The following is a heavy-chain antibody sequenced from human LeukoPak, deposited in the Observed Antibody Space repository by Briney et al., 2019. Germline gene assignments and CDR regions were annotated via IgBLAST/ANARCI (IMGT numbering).Heavy chain of an antibody. CDR1: GFTFSSYG. CDR3: AKDREYYYDSSGYRAEYFQH. V-gene: IGHV3-30*02. D-gene: IGHD3-22*01. Sequence: PGGSLRLSCAAPGFTFSSYGMHWVRQAPGKGLEWVAFIRYDGSNKYYADSVKGRFTISRDNSKNTLYLQMNSLRAEDTAVYYCAKDREYYYDSSGYRAEYFQHWGQGTLVTVSS. J-gene: IGHJ1*01. CDR2: IRYDGSNK.